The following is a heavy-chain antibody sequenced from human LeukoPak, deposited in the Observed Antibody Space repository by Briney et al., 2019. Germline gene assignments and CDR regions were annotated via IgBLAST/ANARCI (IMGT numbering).Heavy chain of an antibody. CDR3: ARGYYDFWSGYWDNDAFDI. J-gene: IGHJ3*02. Sequence: ASVKVSCKASGYTFTSYYMHWVRQAPGQGLEWMGIINPSGGSTSYAQKFQGRVTMTRDTSTSTVYMELSSPRSEDTAVYYCARGYYDFWSGYWDNDAFDIWGQGTMVTVSS. D-gene: IGHD3-3*01. V-gene: IGHV1-46*01. CDR1: GYTFTSYY. CDR2: INPSGGST.